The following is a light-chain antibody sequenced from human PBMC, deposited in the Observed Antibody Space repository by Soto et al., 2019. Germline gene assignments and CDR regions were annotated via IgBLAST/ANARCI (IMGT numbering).Light chain of an antibody. V-gene: IGKV4-1*01. J-gene: IGKJ1*01. CDR2: WAS. CDR1: QSVLSSSNNKNY. CDR3: QQYYSSPLT. Sequence: DIVMTQSPDSLAVSLGERATINCKSSQSVLSSSNNKNYLAWYHQKPGQPPKLLIYWASTRESGVPDRFSGSGSGTDFTLTISSLQAEDVAVYYCQQYYSSPLTFDQGTKVEIK.